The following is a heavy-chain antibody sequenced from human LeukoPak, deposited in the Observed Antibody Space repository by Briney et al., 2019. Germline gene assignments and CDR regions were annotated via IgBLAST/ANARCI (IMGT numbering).Heavy chain of an antibody. V-gene: IGHV1-18*01. CDR1: GYTFTSYG. CDR3: ARDVWELRDYYYGMDV. D-gene: IGHD1-26*01. J-gene: IGHJ6*02. CDR2: ISTYSGKT. Sequence: ASDKVSCKASGYTFTSYGISWVRQAPGQGLQWMGWISTYSGKTNYPQRNQGRGIMTTDKSTSTVYMEVRSLRSDDTAVYYCARDVWELRDYYYGMDVWGQGTTVTVSS.